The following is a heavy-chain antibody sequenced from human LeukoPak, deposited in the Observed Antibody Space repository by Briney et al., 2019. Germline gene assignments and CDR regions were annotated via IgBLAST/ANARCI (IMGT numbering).Heavy chain of an antibody. D-gene: IGHD3-10*01. J-gene: IGHJ4*02. V-gene: IGHV4-34*01. CDR2: INHSGST. CDR1: GGSFSGYY. CDR3: ARRGRYYGSGSYHHFDY. Sequence: SETLSLTCAVYGGSFSGYYWSWIRQPPGKGLEWIGEINHSGSTNYNPSLKRRVTISVDTSKNQFSLKLSSVTAADTAVYYCARRGRYYGSGSYHHFDYWGQGTLVTVSS.